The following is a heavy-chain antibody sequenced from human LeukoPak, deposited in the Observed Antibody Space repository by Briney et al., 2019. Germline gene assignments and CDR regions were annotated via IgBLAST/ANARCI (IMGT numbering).Heavy chain of an antibody. Sequence: GGSLRLSCAASGFTFSSYSMNWVRQAPGKGLEWVSSISSSSSYIYYADSVKGRFTISRDNAKNSLYLQMNSLRAEDTAVYYCARDRGDRYYDSSEGAFDIWGQGTMVTVSS. CDR2: ISSSSSYI. CDR1: GFTFSSYS. V-gene: IGHV3-21*01. CDR3: ARDRGDRYYDSSEGAFDI. J-gene: IGHJ3*02. D-gene: IGHD3-22*01.